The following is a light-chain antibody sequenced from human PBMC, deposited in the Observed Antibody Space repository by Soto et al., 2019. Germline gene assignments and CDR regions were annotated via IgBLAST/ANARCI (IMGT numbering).Light chain of an antibody. Sequence: QSALAQPASVSGSPGQSITISCTGTSSDVGGYNYVSWYQQHPGKGPKLMLYEVSNRPSGVSNRFSGSKSGNTASLTISGLQPEEEADYYCSSYTSTSTYVFGTGTKVTVL. V-gene: IGLV2-14*01. CDR2: EVS. CDR1: SSDVGGYNY. CDR3: SSYTSTSTYV. J-gene: IGLJ1*01.